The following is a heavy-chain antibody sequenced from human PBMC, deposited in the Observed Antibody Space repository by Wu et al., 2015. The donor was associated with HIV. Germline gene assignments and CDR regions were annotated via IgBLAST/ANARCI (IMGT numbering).Heavy chain of an antibody. CDR2: LNPNSGGA. V-gene: IGHV1-2*02. CDR3: ASGIQAGGANY. CDR1: GYSFTAYY. Sequence: QVLLVQSGAEVRKPGASVTVSCRTSGYSFTAYYIHWVRQAPGQGLEWMGRLNPNSGGADSAQKFQGRVTLTRDTSVSTAYLDLSNLRLDDTAIYYCASGIQAGGANYWGQGTLVTGLL. J-gene: IGHJ4*02. D-gene: IGHD2-21*01.